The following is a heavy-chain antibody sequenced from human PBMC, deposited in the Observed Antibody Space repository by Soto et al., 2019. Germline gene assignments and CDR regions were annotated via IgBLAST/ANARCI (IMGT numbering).Heavy chain of an antibody. J-gene: IGHJ6*03. V-gene: IGHV1-69*02. CDR2: IIPILGIA. Sequence: SVKVSCKASGGTFSSYTISWVRQAPGQGLEWMGRIIPILGIANYAQKFQGRVTITADKSTSTAYMELSSLRSEDTAVYYCARVVVVPAAISPYYYMDVWGKGTTVTVSS. CDR3: ARVVVVPAAISPYYYMDV. D-gene: IGHD2-2*01. CDR1: GGTFSSYT.